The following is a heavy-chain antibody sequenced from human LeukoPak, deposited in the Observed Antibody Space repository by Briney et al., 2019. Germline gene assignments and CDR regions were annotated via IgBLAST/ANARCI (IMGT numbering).Heavy chain of an antibody. D-gene: IGHD3-3*01. Sequence: GGSLRLSCTASGFTFSSYDMSWVRQAPGKGLEWVSAISGSGGGTYYADSVKGRFTISRDNSKNTLYLQMNSLRAEDTAVYHCAKSPAYYDFWSGYEKWGQGTLVTVSS. CDR2: ISGSGGGT. V-gene: IGHV3-23*01. CDR1: GFTFSSYD. J-gene: IGHJ4*02. CDR3: AKSPAYYDFWSGYEK.